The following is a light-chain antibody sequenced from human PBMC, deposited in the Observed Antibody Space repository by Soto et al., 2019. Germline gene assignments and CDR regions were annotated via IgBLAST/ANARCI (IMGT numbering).Light chain of an antibody. J-gene: IGLJ1*01. CDR3: QSYDNRLSVHDL. CDR2: GNT. V-gene: IGLV1-40*01. CDR1: SSNIGSTYD. Sequence: QSVLTQPPSVSGAPGQRVTISCTGSSSNIGSTYDVPWYQQLPGAAPKLLIHGNTNRPSGVPDRFSGSMSGTSPSLAITGLHANDEADYYCQSYDNRLSVHDLIGTGNKLTV.